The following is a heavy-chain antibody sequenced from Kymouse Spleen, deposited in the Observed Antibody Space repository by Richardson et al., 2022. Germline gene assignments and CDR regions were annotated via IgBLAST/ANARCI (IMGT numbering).Heavy chain of an antibody. V-gene: IGHV4-39*01. J-gene: IGHJ6*02. CDR1: GGSISSSSYY. CDR3: ARAEVTGTSDYYYYGMDV. D-gene: IGHD1-20*01,IGHD1-7*01. Sequence: QLQLQESGPGLVKPSETLSLTCTVSGGSISSSSYYWGWIRQPPGKGLEWIGSIYYSGSTYYNPSLKSRVTISVDTSKNQFSLKLSSVTAADTAVYYCARAEVTGTSDYYYYGMDVWGQGTTVTVSS. CDR2: IYYSGST.